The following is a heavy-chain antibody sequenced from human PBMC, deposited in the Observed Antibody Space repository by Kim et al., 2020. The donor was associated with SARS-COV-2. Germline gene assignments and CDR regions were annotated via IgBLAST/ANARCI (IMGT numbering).Heavy chain of an antibody. CDR1: GFTFSSYA. CDR3: AKQFRTAMVFFSRLVGEYDY. V-gene: IGHV3-23*01. Sequence: GGSLRLSCAASGFTFSSYAMSWVRQAPGKGLEWVSAISGSGGSTYYADSVKGRFTISRDNSKNTLYLQMNSLRAEDTAVYYCAKQFRTAMVFFSRLVGEYDYWGQGTLVTVSS. J-gene: IGHJ4*02. D-gene: IGHD5-18*01. CDR2: ISGSGGST.